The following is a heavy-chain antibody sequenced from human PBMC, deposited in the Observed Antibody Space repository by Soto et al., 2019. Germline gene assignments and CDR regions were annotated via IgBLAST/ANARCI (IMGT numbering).Heavy chain of an antibody. Sequence: QVQLQQWGAGLLKPSETLSLTCAVYGGSFSGYYWSWIRQPPGKGLEWIGEINHSGSTNYNPSLKSRVTIAVDTSKNQFSLKLSSVTAADTAVYYCARSGLAAADTFDYWGQGTLVTVSS. J-gene: IGHJ4*02. V-gene: IGHV4-34*01. CDR1: GGSFSGYY. CDR2: INHSGST. CDR3: ARSGLAAADTFDY. D-gene: IGHD6-13*01.